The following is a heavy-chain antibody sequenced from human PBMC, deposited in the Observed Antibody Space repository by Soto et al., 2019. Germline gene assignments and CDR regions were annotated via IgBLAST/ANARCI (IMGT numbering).Heavy chain of an antibody. CDR3: ARSPNYYDSSGYGYDY. D-gene: IGHD3-22*01. Sequence: VQLVQSGAEVKKPGASVKGSCKASGYTFTSYAMHWVRQAPGQRLEWMGWINAGNGNTKYSQKFQGRVTITRDTSASTAYMELSSLRSEDTAVYYCARSPNYYDSSGYGYDYWGQGTLVTVSS. J-gene: IGHJ4*02. CDR1: GYTFTSYA. CDR2: INAGNGNT. V-gene: IGHV1-3*01.